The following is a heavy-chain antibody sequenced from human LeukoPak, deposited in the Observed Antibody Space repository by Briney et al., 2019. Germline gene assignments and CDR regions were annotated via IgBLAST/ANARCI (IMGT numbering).Heavy chain of an antibody. CDR3: ATGERRRDNWFDP. CDR2: FDPEDGET. CDR1: GYTLTELP. D-gene: IGHD1-1*01. Sequence: ASVKVSCKVSGYTLTELPMHWVRQAPGKGLEWMGGFDPEDGETIYAQKFQGRVTMTEDTSTDTAYMELSSLRSEDTAVYYCATGERRRDNWFDPWGQGTLVTVSS. V-gene: IGHV1-24*01. J-gene: IGHJ5*02.